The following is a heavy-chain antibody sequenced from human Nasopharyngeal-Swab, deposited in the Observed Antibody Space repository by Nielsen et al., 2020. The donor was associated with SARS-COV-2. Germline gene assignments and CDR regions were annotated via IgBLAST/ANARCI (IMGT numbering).Heavy chain of an antibody. CDR2: IKQDGSEK. D-gene: IGHD5-12*01. Sequence: GESLKISCAASGFTFSSYWMSWVRQAPGKGLEWVANIKQDGSEKYYVDSVKGRFTISRDNAKNSLYLQMNSLRADYTAVYSCAREYRGSDSNYYYGMDVWRQGTTVTVSS. CDR1: GFTFSSYW. V-gene: IGHV3-7*03. J-gene: IGHJ6*02. CDR3: AREYRGSDSNYYYGMDV.